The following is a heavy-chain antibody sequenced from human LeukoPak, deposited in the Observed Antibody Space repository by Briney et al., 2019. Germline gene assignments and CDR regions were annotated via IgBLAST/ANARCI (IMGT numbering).Heavy chain of an antibody. J-gene: IGHJ4*02. CDR3: DPSGSSSGWYYFDY. CDR1: GFTFSSYW. D-gene: IGHD6-19*01. Sequence: GGSLRLSCAASGFTFSSYWMNWVRQAPGKGLEWVAIIKEDGSQTYYVDSVKGRITISRDNGKNSLYLQVNSLRAEDTAVYARDPSGSSSGWYYFDYWGQGALVSVSS. CDR2: IKEDGSQT. V-gene: IGHV3-7*03.